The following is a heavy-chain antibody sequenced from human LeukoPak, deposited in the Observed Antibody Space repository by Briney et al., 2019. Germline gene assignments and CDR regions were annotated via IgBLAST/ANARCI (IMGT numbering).Heavy chain of an antibody. CDR3: AREALLENYGMDV. J-gene: IGHJ6*02. CDR1: GLTVSSYS. V-gene: IGHV3-48*02. Sequence: GGSLRLSCVASGLTVSSYSMNWVRQAPGKGLEWVSYISSSSSTIYYADSVKGRFTISRDNAKNSLDLQMNSLRDEDTAVYYCAREALLENYGMDVWGQGTTVTVSS. CDR2: ISSSSSTI.